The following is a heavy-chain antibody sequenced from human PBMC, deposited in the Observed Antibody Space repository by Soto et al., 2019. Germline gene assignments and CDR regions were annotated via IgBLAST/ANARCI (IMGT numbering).Heavy chain of an antibody. CDR1: GFTFSPYW. Sequence: EVQLVESGGGLVQPGGSLRLSCAASGFTFSPYWMNWVRQAPGKGLEWVANINEDGSEAYYVDSVKGRFTISRDNAKNSLYLDMNSLRGEDAAVYYCARDWGAPGRGSALGYYYHFGMDVWGQGTTVTVPS. CDR2: INEDGSEA. V-gene: IGHV3-7*05. CDR3: ARDWGAPGRGSALGYYYHFGMDV. J-gene: IGHJ6*02. D-gene: IGHD3-16*01.